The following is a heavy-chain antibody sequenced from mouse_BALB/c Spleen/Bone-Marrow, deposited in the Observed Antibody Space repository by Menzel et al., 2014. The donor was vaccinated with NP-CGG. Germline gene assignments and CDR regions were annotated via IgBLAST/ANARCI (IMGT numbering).Heavy chain of an antibody. J-gene: IGHJ4*01. V-gene: IGHV1S81*02. D-gene: IGHD3-2*01. Sequence: VQLQQSGTELVKPGASVKLSCKASGYTFTSYWIHWVKQRPGQGLEWIGEIHPSNGRTNYSEKFKTKATLTVDKSSTTAHMQLSSLTSEDSAVYYCARGTARAMMDYWGQGTSVTVSS. CDR1: GYTFTSYW. CDR2: IHPSNGRT. CDR3: ARGTARAMMDY.